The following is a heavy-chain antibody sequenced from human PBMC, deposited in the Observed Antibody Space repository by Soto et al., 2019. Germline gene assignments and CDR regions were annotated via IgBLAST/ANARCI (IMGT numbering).Heavy chain of an antibody. V-gene: IGHV3-30*18. J-gene: IGHJ3*02. D-gene: IGHD1-26*01. CDR1: EFSFTTYV. CDR2: ISHDGSYK. CDR3: AKGLLAIVGTTLPRDAFNI. Sequence: GGSLRLSCAASEFSFTTYVMHWVRQAPGKGLEWVAVISHDGSYKYYGDAAKGRLTISRDTSKNAVYLEMKSLRPEDTAVYYCAKGLLAIVGTTLPRDAFNIWGQGTMVTVSS.